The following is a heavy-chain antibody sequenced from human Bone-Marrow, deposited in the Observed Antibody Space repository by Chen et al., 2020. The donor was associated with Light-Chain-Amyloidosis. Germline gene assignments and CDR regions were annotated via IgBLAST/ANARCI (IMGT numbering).Heavy chain of an antibody. V-gene: IGHV4-39*07. CDR1: GGSLSSSSYY. Sequence: QLQLQESGPGLVKPSETLSLTCTVSGGSLSSSSYYWGWIRKPAGKGLEWIGSIHSSGSTYCSPSLKSRVTISVDTSKNQFSLKLDSVTAADTAVYYCTGDVRLEWAFYWGQGILVTVSS. CDR3: TGDVRLEWAFY. J-gene: IGHJ4*02. D-gene: IGHD3-3*01. CDR2: IHSSGST.